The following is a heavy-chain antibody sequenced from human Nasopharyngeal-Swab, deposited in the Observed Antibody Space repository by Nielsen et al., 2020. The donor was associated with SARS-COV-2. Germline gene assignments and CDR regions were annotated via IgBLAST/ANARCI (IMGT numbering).Heavy chain of an antibody. D-gene: IGHD5-24*01. V-gene: IGHV1-58*01. CDR3: ATLSAPRDGNNRAPMG. J-gene: IGHJ4*02. Sequence: SVKVSCKASGFTFSGSAVLWVRQARGQRLEWIGWIVLGIDKTDYAQKFQDRVTITRDMSASTVYMQLSSLRSEDTALYYCATLSAPRDGNNRAPMGWGQGALVTVSS. CDR2: IVLGIDKT. CDR1: GFTFSGSA.